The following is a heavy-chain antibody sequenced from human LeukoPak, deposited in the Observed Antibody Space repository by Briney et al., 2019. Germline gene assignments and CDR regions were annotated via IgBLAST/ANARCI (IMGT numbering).Heavy chain of an antibody. Sequence: SETLSLTCTVSGGSISSYYWSWIRQPAGKGLEWIGRIYTSGSTNYNPSLKGRVTISVDTSKNQFSLKLSSVTAADTAVYYCARDAPYYGPFPYYYYGMDVWGQGTTVTVSS. CDR3: ARDAPYYGPFPYYYYGMDV. D-gene: IGHD3-10*01. J-gene: IGHJ6*02. V-gene: IGHV4-4*07. CDR2: IYTSGST. CDR1: GGSISSYY.